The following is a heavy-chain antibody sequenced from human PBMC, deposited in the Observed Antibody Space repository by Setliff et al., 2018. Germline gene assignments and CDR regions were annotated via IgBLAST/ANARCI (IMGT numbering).Heavy chain of an antibody. V-gene: IGHV4-31*03. CDR3: ARLPPLHTPMALTFDY. CDR1: GGSISSGGYY. CDR2: IYYSGSTS. D-gene: IGHD5-18*01. J-gene: IGHJ4*02. Sequence: PSETLSLTCTVSGGSISSGGYYWSWIRQHPGEGLEWIGYIYYSGSTSYYNPSLKSRVTISVDTSKNQFSLKLSSVTAADTAVYYCARLPPLHTPMALTFDYWGQGILVTVSS.